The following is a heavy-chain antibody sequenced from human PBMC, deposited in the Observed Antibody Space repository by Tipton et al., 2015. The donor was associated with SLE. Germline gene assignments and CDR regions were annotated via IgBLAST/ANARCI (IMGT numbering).Heavy chain of an antibody. J-gene: IGHJ6*03. CDR2: IWYDGSNK. CDR3: ARGGGSYYYYYMDV. V-gene: IGHV3-33*01. D-gene: IGHD1-26*01. CDR1: GFTFSSYG. Sequence: SLRLSCAASGFTFSSYGMHWVRQAPGKGLEWVAVIWYDGSNKYYADSVKGRFTISRDNSKNTLYLQMNSLRAEDTAVYYCARGGGSYYYYYMDVWGKGTTVTVSS.